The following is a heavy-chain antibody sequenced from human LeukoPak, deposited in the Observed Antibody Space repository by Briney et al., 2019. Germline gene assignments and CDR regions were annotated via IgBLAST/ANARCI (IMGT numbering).Heavy chain of an antibody. D-gene: IGHD6-19*01. CDR3: ARVSIGWYSFDY. CDR2: ISYDGRNK. V-gene: IGHV3-30*03. Sequence: PGGSLRLSCAVSGFTFSTYAMHWVRQAPGQGLEWMAFISYDGRNKYYADSVKGRFTISRDNSKNTLYLQMNSLRAEDTAVYYCARVSIGWYSFDYWGQGTLVTVSS. CDR1: GFTFSTYA. J-gene: IGHJ4*02.